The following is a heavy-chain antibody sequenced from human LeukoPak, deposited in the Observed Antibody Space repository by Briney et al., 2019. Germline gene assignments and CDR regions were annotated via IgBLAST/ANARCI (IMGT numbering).Heavy chain of an antibody. J-gene: IGHJ4*02. CDR1: GGSISSSSYY. D-gene: IGHD3-22*01. V-gene: IGHV4-39*07. Sequence: SETLSLTCTVSGGSISSSSYYWGWIRQPPGKGLEWIGTISYSGSTNYNPSLKSRVTISVDKSKNQFSLKLSSVTAADTAVYYCARDPLPTDYDSSGYWGQGTLVTVSS. CDR3: ARDPLPTDYDSSGY. CDR2: ISYSGST.